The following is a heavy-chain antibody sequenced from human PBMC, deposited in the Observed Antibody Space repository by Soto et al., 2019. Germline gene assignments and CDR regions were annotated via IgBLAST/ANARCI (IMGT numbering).Heavy chain of an antibody. D-gene: IGHD3-9*01. CDR3: AKAEDKYYDILTGYYLLNY. J-gene: IGHJ4*02. CDR1: GFTFSNYA. Sequence: GSLRLSCAASGFTFSNYAMSWVRQAPGKGLEWVSGISGTGGSTYYAGSVKGRSTISRDNSKNTLYLQMNSLRAEDTAVYYCAKAEDKYYDILTGYYLLNYWGQGTLVTVSS. V-gene: IGHV3-23*01. CDR2: ISGTGGST.